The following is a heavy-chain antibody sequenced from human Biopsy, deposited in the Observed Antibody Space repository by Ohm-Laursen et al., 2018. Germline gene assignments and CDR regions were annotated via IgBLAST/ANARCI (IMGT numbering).Heavy chain of an antibody. J-gene: IGHJ5*02. CDR3: ARGGYYYDSLAYYYWFDP. CDR2: IIPMFGPA. D-gene: IGHD3-22*01. Sequence: SSVKVSCKASGGTFITYAFNWVRQAPGQGLEWMGGIIPMFGPASYAQKFQGRVTITADESTSTAYMELSSLRSEDTAVYYCARGGYYYDSLAYYYWFDPWGQGTLVTVSS. CDR1: GGTFITYA. V-gene: IGHV1-69*01.